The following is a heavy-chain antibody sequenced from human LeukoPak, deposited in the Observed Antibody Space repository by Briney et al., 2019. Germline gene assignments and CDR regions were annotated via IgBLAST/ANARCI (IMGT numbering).Heavy chain of an antibody. D-gene: IGHD3-10*01. V-gene: IGHV3-23*01. Sequence: PGGSLRLSCAASGFTFSSYLMHWVRQAPGKGLEWVSAISGSGGSTYYADSVKGRFTISRDNSKNTLYLQMNSLRAEDTAVYYCAKGRDYYFDYWGQGTLVTVSS. CDR2: ISGSGGST. CDR3: AKGRDYYFDY. CDR1: GFTFSSYL. J-gene: IGHJ4*02.